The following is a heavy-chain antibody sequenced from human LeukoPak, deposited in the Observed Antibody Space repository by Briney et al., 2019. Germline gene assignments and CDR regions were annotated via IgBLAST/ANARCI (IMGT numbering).Heavy chain of an antibody. CDR2: IDHSGST. D-gene: IGHD3-10*01. CDR1: GGSFSGYY. V-gene: IGHV4-34*01. CDR3: ARGATRAYYYGSGSYYRYNWFDP. Sequence: SETLSLTCAVNGGSFSGYYWSWIRQPPGKGLEWIGEIDHSGSTNYNPSLKSRVTISLDTSKNQFSLKLSSVTAADTAVYYCARGATRAYYYGSGSYYRYNWFDPWGQGTLVTVSS. J-gene: IGHJ5*02.